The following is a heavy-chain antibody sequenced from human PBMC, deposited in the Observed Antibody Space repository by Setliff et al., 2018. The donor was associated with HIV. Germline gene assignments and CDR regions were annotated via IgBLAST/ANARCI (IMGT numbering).Heavy chain of an antibody. J-gene: IGHJ6*03. CDR1: GYTFTGYY. V-gene: IGHV1-2*02. D-gene: IGHD3-22*01. Sequence: ASVKVSCKASGYTFTGYYMHWLRQAPGQGLEWMGWINPNGGGTNYAQKFQGRVTMTRDTSISTAYMELGRLRSDDTAVYYCARNPDTSGYLYYYYYMDVWGKGTTVTVSS. CDR2: INPNGGGT. CDR3: ARNPDTSGYLYYYYYMDV.